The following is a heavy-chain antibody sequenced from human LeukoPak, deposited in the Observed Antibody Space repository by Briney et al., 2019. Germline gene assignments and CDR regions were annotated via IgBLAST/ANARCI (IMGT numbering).Heavy chain of an antibody. CDR2: INPNSGGT. CDR1: GYTFTDYY. J-gene: IGHJ4*02. CDR3: ARVAYSGYDNRGGFDY. V-gene: IGHV1-2*02. Sequence: ASVKVSCKASGYTFTDYYIHWVRQAPGQGLEWMAWINPNSGGTNYAQKFQGRVTMTRDTSISTAYMELSSLRSDDAAVYYCARVAYSGYDNRGGFDYWGQGTLVTVSS. D-gene: IGHD5-12*01.